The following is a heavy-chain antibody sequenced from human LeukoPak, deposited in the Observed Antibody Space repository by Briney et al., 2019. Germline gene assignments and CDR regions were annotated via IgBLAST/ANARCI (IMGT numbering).Heavy chain of an antibody. CDR1: GFTFSSYA. CDR3: AKEFSSGPVDY. D-gene: IGHD3-10*01. J-gene: IGHJ4*02. Sequence: GGSLRLSCAASGFTFSSYAMHWVRQAPGKGLEWVAIISYDGSNKYSADSVKGRFTISRDNSKNTLYLQMNSLRAEDTAVYYCAKEFSSGPVDYWGQGTLVTVSS. CDR2: ISYDGSNK. V-gene: IGHV3-30*04.